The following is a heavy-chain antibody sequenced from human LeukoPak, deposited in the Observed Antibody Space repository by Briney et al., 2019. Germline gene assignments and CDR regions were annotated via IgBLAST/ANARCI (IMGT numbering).Heavy chain of an antibody. CDR3: AKGGYSSGWRNYFDY. CDR1: GFTFSSYG. Sequence: HPGGSLRLSCAASGFTFSSYGITWVRQAPGKGLEWVSTSATGGSTYADSVKGRFTISRDNSKDTQYLQMNSLRAEDTAVYYCAKGGYSSGWRNYFDYWGQGTLVTVSS. J-gene: IGHJ4*02. CDR2: SATGGST. V-gene: IGHV3-23*01. D-gene: IGHD6-19*01.